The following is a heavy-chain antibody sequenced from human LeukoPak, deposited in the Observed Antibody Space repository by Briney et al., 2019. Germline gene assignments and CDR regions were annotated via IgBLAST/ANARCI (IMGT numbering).Heavy chain of an antibody. J-gene: IGHJ4*02. CDR2: IYTSGST. CDR3: AMRERLAAAFDY. CDR1: GGSISSASYY. D-gene: IGHD6-13*01. Sequence: SQTLSLTCTVSGGSISSASYYWSWIRQPAGKGLEWIGRIYTSGSTNYNPSLKSRVTISVDTSKNQFSLKLSSVTAADTAVYYCAMRERLAAAFDYWGQGALVTVSS. V-gene: IGHV4-61*02.